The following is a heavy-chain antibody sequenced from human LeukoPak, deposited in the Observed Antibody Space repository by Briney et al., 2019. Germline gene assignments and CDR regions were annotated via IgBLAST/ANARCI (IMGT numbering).Heavy chain of an antibody. CDR1: GGSISSYY. Sequence: SETLSLTCTVSGGSISSYYWSWIRQPPGKGLEWIGYIYYSGSTNYNPSLKSRVTISVDTSKNQFSLKLSSVTAADTAVYYCARLYYYDSSGYFSPTIDYWGQGTLVTVSS. CDR2: IYYSGST. D-gene: IGHD3-22*01. J-gene: IGHJ4*02. V-gene: IGHV4-59*01. CDR3: ARLYYYDSSGYFSPTIDY.